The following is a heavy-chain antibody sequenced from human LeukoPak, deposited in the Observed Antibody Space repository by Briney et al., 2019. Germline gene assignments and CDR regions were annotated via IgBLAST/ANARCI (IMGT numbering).Heavy chain of an antibody. CDR3: AKGTSTYYDYMDV. J-gene: IGHJ6*03. CDR2: ISAGGGNT. Sequence: PGGSLRLSCAASGFTFSNYAMNWVRQAPGKGLEWVSDISAGGGNTYYADSVKGRFTISRDNSKNTVYLQMNSLRAEDTAVYYCAKGTSTYYDYMDVWGKGTAVTVSS. D-gene: IGHD3-3*02. V-gene: IGHV3-23*01. CDR1: GFTFSNYA.